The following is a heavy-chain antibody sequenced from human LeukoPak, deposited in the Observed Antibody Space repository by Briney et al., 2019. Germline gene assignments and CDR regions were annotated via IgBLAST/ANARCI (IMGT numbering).Heavy chain of an antibody. Sequence: GGSLRLSCAASGFTFSSYAMHWVRQAPGKGLEWVAVISYGGSNKYYADSVKGRFTISRDNSKNTLYLQMNSLRAEDTAVYYCAREGATLYYFDYWGQGTLVTVSS. CDR3: AREGATLYYFDY. D-gene: IGHD1-26*01. CDR1: GFTFSSYA. CDR2: ISYGGSNK. V-gene: IGHV3-30-3*01. J-gene: IGHJ4*02.